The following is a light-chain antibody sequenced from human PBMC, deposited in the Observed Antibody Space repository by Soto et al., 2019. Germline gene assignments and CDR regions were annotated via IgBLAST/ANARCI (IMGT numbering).Light chain of an antibody. CDR3: LQDYNYPLT. CDR2: AAS. Sequence: AIQMTQSPSSLSASVGDRVTITCRASQGIRTDLGWYQQKPGKAPKLLIYAASILQSEVPSRFSGSGSGTDFTLTISSLQPEDFATYYCLQDYNYPLTFGGGTKVEI. J-gene: IGKJ4*01. CDR1: QGIRTD. V-gene: IGKV1-6*01.